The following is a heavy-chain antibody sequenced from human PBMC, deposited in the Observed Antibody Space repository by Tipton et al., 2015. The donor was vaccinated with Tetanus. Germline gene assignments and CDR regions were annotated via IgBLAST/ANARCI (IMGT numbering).Heavy chain of an antibody. V-gene: IGHV4-39*01. Sequence: TLSLTCTVSGGSMNTRTFYWGWIRQAPGKGLEWIGNIYYSGSTDYNPSLKSRVAISVDTSKNQFSLKLSSVTAADTAVYYCARTWGVWVTSIDAFDIWGQGTKVAVSS. CDR3: ARTWGVWVTSIDAFDI. CDR2: IYYSGST. J-gene: IGHJ3*02. CDR1: GGSMNTRTFY. D-gene: IGHD3-16*01.